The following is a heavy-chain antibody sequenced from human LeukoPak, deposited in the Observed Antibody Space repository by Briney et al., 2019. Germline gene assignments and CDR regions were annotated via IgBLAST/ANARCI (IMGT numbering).Heavy chain of an antibody. Sequence: PGGSLRPSCAASGFTFSDYWMTWVRQAPGKGLEWVAHIKQDGGEKYYVDSVKGRFTISRDNAKNLVYLQMNSLRAEDTAVYYCARGWNYAFRFDNWGQGTLVTVST. CDR3: ARGWNYAFRFDN. CDR1: GFTFSDYW. V-gene: IGHV3-7*01. D-gene: IGHD1-7*01. CDR2: IKQDGGEK. J-gene: IGHJ4*02.